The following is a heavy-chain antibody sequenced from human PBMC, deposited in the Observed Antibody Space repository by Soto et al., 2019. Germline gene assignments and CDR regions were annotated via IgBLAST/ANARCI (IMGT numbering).Heavy chain of an antibody. CDR1: GDYIHVGGYY. Sequence: SETLSLTCSVSGDYIHVGGYYWTWIRQRPGKGLEWMGYIYYTGKTYYNPSLESRLTMSVDRSKNQFSLRLTSVTAADTAAYFCGRDLTSNANCIDPWGQGTLVTVSS. CDR2: IYYTGKT. J-gene: IGHJ5*02. CDR3: GRDLTSNANCIDP. D-gene: IGHD2-2*01. V-gene: IGHV4-30-4*01.